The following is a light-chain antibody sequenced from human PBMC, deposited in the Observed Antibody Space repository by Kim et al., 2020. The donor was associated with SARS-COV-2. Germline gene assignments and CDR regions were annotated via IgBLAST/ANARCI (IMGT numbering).Light chain of an antibody. CDR2: YDS. CDR3: QVWDSSSDHRVV. J-gene: IGLJ2*01. V-gene: IGLV3-21*04. CDR1: SIGSKS. Sequence: PGETARVSWRGNSIGSKSVHWYQQKSGQAPVLVIYYDSDRPSGIPERFSGSNSGNTATLTISRVEAGDEADYYCQVWDSSSDHRVVFGGGTQLTVL.